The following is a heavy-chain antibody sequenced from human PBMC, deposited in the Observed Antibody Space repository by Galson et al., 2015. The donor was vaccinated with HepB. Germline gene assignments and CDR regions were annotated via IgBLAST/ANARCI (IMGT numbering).Heavy chain of an antibody. D-gene: IGHD3-16*01. CDR3: ARDMLGARGYFDY. CDR2: SYAGGNK. V-gene: IGHV3-66*02. J-gene: IGHJ4*02. Sequence: SLRLSCAVSGFTVSDNYMNWVRQAPGKGLDWVSVSYAGGNKYYAGSVKGRFTISRDNSKNTLFLQMNSLRLEDTAMYYCARDMLGARGYFDYWGQGTLVAVSS. CDR1: GFTVSDNY.